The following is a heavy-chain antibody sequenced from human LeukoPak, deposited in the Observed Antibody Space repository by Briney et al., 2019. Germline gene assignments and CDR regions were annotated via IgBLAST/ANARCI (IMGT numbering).Heavy chain of an antibody. V-gene: IGHV1-18*01. J-gene: IGHJ4*02. Sequence: ASVKVSCKASGHTFTSYGISWVRQAPGQGLEWMGWISAYNGNTNYAQKLQGRVTMTTDTSTSTAYMELRSLRSDDTAVYYCARTEAPRAYYDFWSGYYTSDYWGQGTLVTVSS. CDR3: ARTEAPRAYYDFWSGYYTSDY. D-gene: IGHD3-3*01. CDR1: GHTFTSYG. CDR2: ISAYNGNT.